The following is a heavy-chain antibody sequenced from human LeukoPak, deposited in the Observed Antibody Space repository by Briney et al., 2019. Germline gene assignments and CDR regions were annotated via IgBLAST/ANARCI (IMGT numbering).Heavy chain of an antibody. Sequence: ASVKVSCKVSGYTLTELSMHWVRQAPGKGLEWMGGFDPEDGETIYAQKFQGRVTMTEDTSTDTAYMELSSLRSEDTAVYYCATAPLFGISSGWRTFDYWGQGTLVTVSP. V-gene: IGHV1-24*01. CDR2: FDPEDGET. CDR1: GYTLTELS. D-gene: IGHD6-19*01. J-gene: IGHJ4*02. CDR3: ATAPLFGISSGWRTFDY.